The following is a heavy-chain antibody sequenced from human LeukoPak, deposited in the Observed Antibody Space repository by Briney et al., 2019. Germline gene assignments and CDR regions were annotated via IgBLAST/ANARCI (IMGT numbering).Heavy chain of an antibody. CDR3: AKGGYSYGYPLDY. Sequence: GRSLRLSCAASGFTFSSYGMHWVRQAPGKGLEWVAVIWYDGSNKYYADSVKGRFTISRDNSKNTLYLQMNSLRAEDTAVYYCAKGGYSYGYPLDYWGQGTLVTVSS. CDR2: IWYDGSNK. CDR1: GFTFSSYG. V-gene: IGHV3-33*06. J-gene: IGHJ4*02. D-gene: IGHD5-18*01.